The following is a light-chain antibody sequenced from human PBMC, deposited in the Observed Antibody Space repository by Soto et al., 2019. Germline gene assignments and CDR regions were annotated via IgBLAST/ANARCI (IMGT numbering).Light chain of an antibody. V-gene: IGKV3-20*01. J-gene: IGKJ4*01. CDR2: GAS. CDR1: PSVSSSY. CDR3: QQYGSSRDT. Sequence: EIVLTQSPGTLSLSPGERATLSCRASPSVSSSYLAWYQQKPGQAPRLLIYGASSRATSIPDRFSGRGSGTDFTLTISRLEPEDFAVYYCQQYGSSRDTFGGGTKVEIK.